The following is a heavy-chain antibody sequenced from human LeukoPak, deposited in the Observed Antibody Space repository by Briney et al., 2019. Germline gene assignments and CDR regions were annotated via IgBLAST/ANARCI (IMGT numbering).Heavy chain of an antibody. Sequence: GASVKVSCKASGGTFSSYAISWVRQAPGQGLEWMGGIIPIFGTANYAQKFQGRVTITADESTSTAYMELSSLRSEDTAVYYCARDLPRDYDFWSGYSTWGFAFDIWGQGTMVTVSS. D-gene: IGHD3-3*01. J-gene: IGHJ3*02. CDR1: GGTFSSYA. V-gene: IGHV1-69*13. CDR2: IIPIFGTA. CDR3: ARDLPRDYDFWSGYSTWGFAFDI.